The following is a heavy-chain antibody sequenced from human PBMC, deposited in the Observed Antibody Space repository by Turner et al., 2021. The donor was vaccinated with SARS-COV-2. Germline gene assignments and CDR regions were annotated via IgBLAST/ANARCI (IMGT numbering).Heavy chain of an antibody. CDR1: GGTFSSYP. Sequence: QVQLVQSGAEVKKPGSSVKVSCKASGGTFSSYPISWVRQDPGQGLEWMGGIIPIFGTANYAQKFQGRVTITADESTSTAYMELSSLRSEDTAVYFCMTTVTSSYYYYYGMDVWGQGTTVTVSS. J-gene: IGHJ6*02. V-gene: IGHV1-69*01. CDR2: IIPIFGTA. D-gene: IGHD4-4*01. CDR3: MTTVTSSYYYYYGMDV.